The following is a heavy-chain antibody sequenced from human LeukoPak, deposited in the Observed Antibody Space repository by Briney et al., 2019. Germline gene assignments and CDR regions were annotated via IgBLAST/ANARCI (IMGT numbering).Heavy chain of an antibody. D-gene: IGHD5-24*01. V-gene: IGHV1-69*04. CDR1: GGTFSSYA. Sequence: SVKVSCKASGGTFSSYAISWVRQAPRQGLEWMGRIIPILGIANYAQKFQGRVTITADKSTSTAYMELSSLRSEDTAVYYCAGSREMATIIWYYGMDVWGQGTTVTVSS. J-gene: IGHJ6*02. CDR3: AGSREMATIIWYYGMDV. CDR2: IIPILGIA.